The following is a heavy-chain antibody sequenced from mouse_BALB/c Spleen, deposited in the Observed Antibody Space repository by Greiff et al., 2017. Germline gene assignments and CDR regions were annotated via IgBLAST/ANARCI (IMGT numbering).Heavy chain of an antibody. V-gene: IGHV1-55*01. CDR3: ARSSTTVGGAMDD. CDR2: IYPGSGST. CDR1: GYTFTSYW. D-gene: IGHD1-1*01. J-gene: IGHJ4*01. Sequence: VQLQQPGAELVKPGTSVKLSCKASGYTFTSYWINWVQLRPGQGLEWIGAIYPGSGSTNYNEKFKSKATLTVDTSSSTAYMQLSSLASEDSALYYCARSSTTVGGAMDDWGQGTSVTVSS.